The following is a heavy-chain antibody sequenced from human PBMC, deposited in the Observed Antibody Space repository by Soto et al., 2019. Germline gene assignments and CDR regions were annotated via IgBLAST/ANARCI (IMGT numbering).Heavy chain of an antibody. D-gene: IGHD1-26*01. V-gene: IGHV3-30-3*01. J-gene: IGHJ6*02. CDR2: ISYDGSNK. CDR1: GFTFSSYA. Sequence: GGSLRLSCAASGFTFSSYAMHWVRQAPGKGLEWEAVISYDGSNKYYADSVKARFTISRNKSKNTRYLQMNSLRAEDTAVYYCARDLVVGATTNYYYGMDVWGQGTTVTV. CDR3: ARDLVVGATTNYYYGMDV.